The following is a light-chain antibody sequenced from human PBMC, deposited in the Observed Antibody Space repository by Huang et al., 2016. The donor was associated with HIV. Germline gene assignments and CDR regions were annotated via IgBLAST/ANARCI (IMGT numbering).Light chain of an antibody. CDR3: QQYGTLPYT. CDR2: GAS. CDR1: QGVHNSY. Sequence: EIVLTQSPVTLSLSPGEGASLSCRASQGVHNSYLAWYQQKPGQAPRLLIFGASNRATGVPHRFRGSESVTDFTLTISGLDPEDFAVYYCQQYGTLPYTFGQGTKLEI. J-gene: IGKJ2*01. V-gene: IGKV3-20*01.